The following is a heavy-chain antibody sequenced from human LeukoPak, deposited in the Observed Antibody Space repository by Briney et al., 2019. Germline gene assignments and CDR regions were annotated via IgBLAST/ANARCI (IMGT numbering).Heavy chain of an antibody. V-gene: IGHV3-30-3*01. J-gene: IGHJ4*02. D-gene: IGHD2-15*01. CDR3: AREGPYRYCSGGSCYVDY. CDR2: ISYDGSNK. Sequence: GGSLRLSCAASGFTFSSYAMHWVRQAPGKGLEWVAVISYDGSNKYYADSVKGRFTISRDNSKNTLYLQMNSLRAEDTAVYYCAREGPYRYCSGGSCYVDYWGQGTLVTVSS. CDR1: GFTFSSYA.